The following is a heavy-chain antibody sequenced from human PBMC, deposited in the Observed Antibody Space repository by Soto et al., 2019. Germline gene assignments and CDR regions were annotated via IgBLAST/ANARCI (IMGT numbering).Heavy chain of an antibody. Sequence: EVQLVESGGGLVKPGGSLRLSCAASGFTFSNAWMSWVRQAPGKGLEWVGRIKSKTDGGTTDYAAPGKGRFTISRDDSKNTLYLQMNSLKTEDTAVYYCTTDPGYSYGYAIGYYYYGMDVWGQGTTVTVSS. D-gene: IGHD5-18*01. J-gene: IGHJ6*02. V-gene: IGHV3-15*01. CDR1: GFTFSNAW. CDR3: TTDPGYSYGYAIGYYYYGMDV. CDR2: IKSKTDGGTT.